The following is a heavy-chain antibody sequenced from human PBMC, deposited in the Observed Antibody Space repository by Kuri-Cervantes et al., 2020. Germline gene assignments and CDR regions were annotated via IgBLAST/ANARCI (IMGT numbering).Heavy chain of an antibody. Sequence: GESLKISCAASGFTFSSYSMNWVRQAPGKGLEWVSSISSSSSYIYYADSVKGRFTISRDNAKNSLYLQMNSLRAEDTAVYYCARDKVVVVPAAIAVEDYYYYYGMDVWGQGTTVTVSS. D-gene: IGHD2-2*01. CDR1: GFTFSSYS. J-gene: IGHJ6*02. CDR3: ARDKVVVVPAAIAVEDYYYYYGMDV. CDR2: ISSSSSYI. V-gene: IGHV3-21*01.